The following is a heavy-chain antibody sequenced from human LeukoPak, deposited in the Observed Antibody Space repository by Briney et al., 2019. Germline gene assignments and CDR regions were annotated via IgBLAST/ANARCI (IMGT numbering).Heavy chain of an antibody. J-gene: IGHJ4*02. Sequence: SETLSLTCTVSGDSVSSSTYYWDWIRQPPGKGLEWIGNICYSVSTYYNPSLKSRVNMSIDKSKNQLSLELTSVTAADTAIYYCTRESGAFSPFGFWGQGTLVTVSS. CDR2: ICYSVST. CDR1: GDSVSSSTYY. D-gene: IGHD1-26*01. V-gene: IGHV4-39*07. CDR3: TRESGAFSPFGF.